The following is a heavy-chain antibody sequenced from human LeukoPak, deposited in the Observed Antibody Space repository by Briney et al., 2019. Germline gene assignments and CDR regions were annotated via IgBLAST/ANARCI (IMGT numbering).Heavy chain of an antibody. Sequence: ASVKVSCKASGYTFTGYYMHWVRQAPGQGLEWMGWINPNSGGTNYAQKFQGRVTMTRDTSISTAYMELSRLRSDDTAVYYCARDRWFGELFSYYYYMDVWGKGTTVTVSS. D-gene: IGHD3-10*01. CDR3: ARDRWFGELFSYYYYMDV. CDR1: GYTFTGYY. J-gene: IGHJ6*03. CDR2: INPNSGGT. V-gene: IGHV1-2*02.